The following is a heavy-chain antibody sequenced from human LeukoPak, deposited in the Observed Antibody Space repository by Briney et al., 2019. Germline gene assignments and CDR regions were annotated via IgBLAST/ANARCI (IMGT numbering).Heavy chain of an antibody. Sequence: PGGSLRLSCVASGLTFSSHWMTWVRQAPGKGLEWVATINQDGTEKYYVDSVNGRFTISRDNAKKSLYLQMNSLRAEDTAVYYCARDNVEGLYYFNYWGQGTLVTVSS. CDR3: ARDNVEGLYYFNY. J-gene: IGHJ4*02. D-gene: IGHD2-8*01. CDR1: GLTFSSHW. V-gene: IGHV3-7*01. CDR2: INQDGTEK.